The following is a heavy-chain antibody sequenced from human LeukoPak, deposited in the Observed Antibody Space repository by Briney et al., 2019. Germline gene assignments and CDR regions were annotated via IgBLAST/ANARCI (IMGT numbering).Heavy chain of an antibody. CDR2: ISSVSNAI. V-gene: IGHV3-48*04. Sequence: GGSLRLSCAVSGFTFSNYWMSWVRQAPAKGLEWLAYISSVSNAIYYADSVRGRFTISRDNAKNSLYLQMNSLRAEDTAVYYCAKWVGTLGSLDYWGQGTLVTVSS. CDR1: GFTFSNYW. J-gene: IGHJ4*02. CDR3: AKWVGTLGSLDY. D-gene: IGHD4-23*01.